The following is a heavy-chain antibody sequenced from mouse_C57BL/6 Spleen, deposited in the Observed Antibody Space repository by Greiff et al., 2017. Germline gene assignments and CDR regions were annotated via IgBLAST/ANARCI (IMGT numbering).Heavy chain of an antibody. CDR3: ARGGWDYDGYFDY. V-gene: IGHV1-53*01. D-gene: IGHD2-4*01. CDR2: INPSNGGT. Sequence: QVQLQQSGTELVKPGASVKLSCKASGYTFTSYWMHWVKQRPGQGLEWIGNINPSNGGTNYNEKFKSKATLTVDKSSSTAYMQLSSLTSEDSAVYYCARGGWDYDGYFDYWGQGTTLTVSS. J-gene: IGHJ2*01. CDR1: GYTFTSYW.